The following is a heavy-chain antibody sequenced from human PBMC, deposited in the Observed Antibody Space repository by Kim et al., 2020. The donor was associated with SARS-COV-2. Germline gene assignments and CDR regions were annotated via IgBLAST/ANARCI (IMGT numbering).Heavy chain of an antibody. Sequence: SETLSLTCAVYGGSFSGYYWSWIRQPPGKGLEWIGEINHSGSTNYNPSLKSRVTISVDTSKNQFSLKLSSVTAADTAVYYCARGLNMVRGVMTYYFDYWGQGTLVTVSS. V-gene: IGHV4-34*01. D-gene: IGHD3-10*01. CDR3: ARGLNMVRGVMTYYFDY. CDR1: GGSFSGYY. CDR2: INHSGST. J-gene: IGHJ4*02.